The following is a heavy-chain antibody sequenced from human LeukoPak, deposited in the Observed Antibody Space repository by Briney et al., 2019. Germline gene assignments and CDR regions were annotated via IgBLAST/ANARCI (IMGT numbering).Heavy chain of an antibody. CDR2: INPNSGGT. CDR3: ARADMSSDYTPNDY. Sequence: GASVSVSYTASGYTFTDFDMHWVRQAPGQGGEGMGWINPNSGGTNYAQSFQGRVTMTRDTSISTAYMQLSRLRSDDTAVYYCARADMSSDYTPNDYWGQGTLVTVSS. V-gene: IGHV1-2*02. J-gene: IGHJ4*02. D-gene: IGHD3-3*01. CDR1: GYTFTDFD.